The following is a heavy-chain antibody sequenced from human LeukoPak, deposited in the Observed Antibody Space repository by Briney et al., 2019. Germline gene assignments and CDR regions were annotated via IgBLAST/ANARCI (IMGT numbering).Heavy chain of an antibody. CDR1: GGSISSYY. CDR3: ASTHDYGDYVLRAEFDY. V-gene: IGHV4-4*07. CDR2: IHTSGSI. J-gene: IGHJ4*02. D-gene: IGHD4-17*01. Sequence: NPSETLSLTCTVSGGSISSYYWSWIRQPAGKGLEWIGRIHTSGSINYNPSLKSRVTMSVDTSKNQFSLKLSSVTAADTAVYYCASTHDYGDYVLRAEFDYWGQGTLVTVSS.